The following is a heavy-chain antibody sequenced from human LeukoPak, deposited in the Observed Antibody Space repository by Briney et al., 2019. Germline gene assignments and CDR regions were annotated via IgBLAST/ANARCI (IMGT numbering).Heavy chain of an antibody. CDR1: GFTFSSYG. D-gene: IGHD3-22*01. CDR2: IWYDGSNK. V-gene: IGHV3-33*01. CDR3: ARDYYDSSGYYYYAFDI. J-gene: IGHJ3*02. Sequence: PGRSLRLSCAASGFTFSSYGMHWVRQAPGKGLEWVAVIWYDGSNKYYADSVKGRFTISRDNSKNTLYLQMNSLRAEDTAVYYCARDYYDSSGYYYYAFDIWGQGTMVTVSS.